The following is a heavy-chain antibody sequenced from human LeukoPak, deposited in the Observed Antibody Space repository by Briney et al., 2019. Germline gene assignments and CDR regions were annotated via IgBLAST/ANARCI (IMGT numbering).Heavy chain of an antibody. CDR1: GGTFSSYA. J-gene: IGHJ4*02. V-gene: IGHV1-69*05. CDR3: ARDNWGYYDSSGYPPSVY. D-gene: IGHD3-22*01. CDR2: IIPIFGTA. Sequence: SVKVSCKASGGTFSSYAISWVRQAPGQGLEWMGGIIPIFGTANYAQKFQGRVTITTDESTSTAYMELSSLRSEDTAVYYCARDNWGYYDSSGYPPSVYWGQGTLVTVSS.